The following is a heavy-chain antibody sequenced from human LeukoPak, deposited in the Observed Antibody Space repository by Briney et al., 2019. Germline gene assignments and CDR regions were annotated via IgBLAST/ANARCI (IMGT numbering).Heavy chain of an antibody. CDR3: AKGGHYYYYYGMDV. Sequence: GSLRLSCAASGFTFSSYAMSWVRQAPGKGLEWVPAISGSGGSTYYADSVKGRFTISRDNSKNTLYLQMNSLRAEDTAVYYCAKGGHYYYYYGMDVWGQGTTVTVSS. CDR2: ISGSGGST. J-gene: IGHJ6*02. V-gene: IGHV3-23*01. CDR1: GFTFSSYA.